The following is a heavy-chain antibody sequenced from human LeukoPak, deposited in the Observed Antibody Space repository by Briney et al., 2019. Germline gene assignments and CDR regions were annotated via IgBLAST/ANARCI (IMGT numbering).Heavy chain of an antibody. CDR1: GGTFSSYA. CDR2: IIPIFGTA. CDR3: ARKQQLVDYFDY. J-gene: IGHJ4*02. V-gene: IGHV1-69*01. Sequence: SVKVSCKASGGTFSSYAISWVRQAPGQGLEWMGGIIPIFGTANYAQKFQGRVTITADESTSTAYMELSSLRSEGTAVYYCARKQQLVDYFDYWGQGTLVTVSS. D-gene: IGHD6-13*01.